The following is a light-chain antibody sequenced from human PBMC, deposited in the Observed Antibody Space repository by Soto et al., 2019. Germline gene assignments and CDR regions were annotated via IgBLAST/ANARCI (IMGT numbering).Light chain of an antibody. CDR2: KVS. CDR3: MQSTHWPPLT. V-gene: IGKV2-30*02. Sequence: DVVMPQSPLSLSLTLGQPASISCRSSQSLVHSDGNTYLTWFQQRQGQSPRRLIYKVSYRDSGVPDRFIGSGSGTDCTLKISRVEADDVGICYCMQSTHWPPLTFGGGTKVQIK. CDR1: QSLVHSDGNTY. J-gene: IGKJ4*01.